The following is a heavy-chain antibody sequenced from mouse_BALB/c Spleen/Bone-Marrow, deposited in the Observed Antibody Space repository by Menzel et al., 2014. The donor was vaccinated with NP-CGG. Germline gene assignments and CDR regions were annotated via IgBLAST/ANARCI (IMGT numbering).Heavy chain of an antibody. D-gene: IGHD2-10*02. J-gene: IGHJ4*01. V-gene: IGHV3-8*02. CDR3: ARLEEGYGNYEGYYYALDY. Sequence: EVMLVESGPSFVKPSQTLSLTCSVTGDSITSGYWNWIRKFPGNKLEYMGYISYSGITYYNPSLKSRISITRDTSKNQYYLQLNSVTTEDTATYFCARLEEGYGNYEGYYYALDYWGQGASVTVSS. CDR1: GDSITSGY. CDR2: ISYSGIT.